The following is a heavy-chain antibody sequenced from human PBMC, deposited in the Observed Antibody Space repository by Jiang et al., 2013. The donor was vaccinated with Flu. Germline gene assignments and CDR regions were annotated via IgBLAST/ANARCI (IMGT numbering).Heavy chain of an antibody. V-gene: IGHV4-59*08. Sequence: SLTCTVSGGSISSYYWSWIRQPPGKGLEWIGYIYYSGSTNXNPSLKSRVTISVDTSKNQFSLKLSSVTAADTAVYYCARLGGRDGYNYGYWGQGTLVTVSS. CDR1: GGSISSYY. CDR3: ARLGGRDGYNYGY. D-gene: IGHD5-24*01. J-gene: IGHJ4*02. CDR2: IYYSGST.